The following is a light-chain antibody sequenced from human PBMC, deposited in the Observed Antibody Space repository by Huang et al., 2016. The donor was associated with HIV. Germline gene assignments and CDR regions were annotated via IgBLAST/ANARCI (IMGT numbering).Light chain of an antibody. CDR3: QQYYSSPQT. CDR1: QSVYSSSTSKDY. CDR2: WAS. V-gene: IGKV4-1*01. J-gene: IGKJ1*01. Sequence: DIIMTQSPDSLAVSLGERATLNCRSSQSVYSSSTSKDYMAWFQQKSGQPPRLLLFWASTREAGVPDRFSGSGSGKHFTLTIANLEAEDAAIYYCQQYYSSPQTFGQGTRVEVK.